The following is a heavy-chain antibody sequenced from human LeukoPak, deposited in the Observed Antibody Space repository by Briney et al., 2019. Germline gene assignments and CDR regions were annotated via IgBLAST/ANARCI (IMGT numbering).Heavy chain of an antibody. CDR3: ARDGLHRREYYYYYMDV. CDR1: GFTFSSYS. J-gene: IGHJ6*03. CDR2: INTDGSST. V-gene: IGHV3-74*01. D-gene: IGHD1-26*01. Sequence: PGGSLRLSCAASGFTFSSYSMNWVRQAPGKGLVWVSRINTDGSSTSYADSVKGRFTISRDNAKNTLYLQMNSLRAEDTAVYYCARDGLHRREYYYYYMDVWGKGTTVTASS.